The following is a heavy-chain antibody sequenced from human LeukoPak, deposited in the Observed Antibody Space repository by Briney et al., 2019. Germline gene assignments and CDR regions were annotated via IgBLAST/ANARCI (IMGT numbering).Heavy chain of an antibody. J-gene: IGHJ3*02. Sequence: GGSLRLSCAASGFTFSSYGMHWVRQAPGKGLEWVAVISYDGSNKYYADSVKGRFTISRDNSKNTLYLQMNSLRAEDTAVYYCAKDLGYSSSWYGPAAFDIWGQGTMVTVSS. CDR3: AKDLGYSSSWYGPAAFDI. CDR1: GFTFSSYG. CDR2: ISYDGSNK. V-gene: IGHV3-30*18. D-gene: IGHD6-13*01.